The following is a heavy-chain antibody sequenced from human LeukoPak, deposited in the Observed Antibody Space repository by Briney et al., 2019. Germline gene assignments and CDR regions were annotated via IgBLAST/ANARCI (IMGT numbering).Heavy chain of an antibody. D-gene: IGHD1-14*01. CDR2: IYPGDSDT. J-gene: IGHJ3*01. V-gene: IGHV5-51*01. Sequence: HGESLKISCKGSGYSFTSYWIGWVRQMPGKGLEWMGIIYPGDSDTRYSPSFQGQVTISADKSISTAYLQWSSLKASDTAMYYCARPSRSTHNLIPPDYWGQGTMVTVSS. CDR1: GYSFTSYW. CDR3: ARPSRSTHNLIPPDY.